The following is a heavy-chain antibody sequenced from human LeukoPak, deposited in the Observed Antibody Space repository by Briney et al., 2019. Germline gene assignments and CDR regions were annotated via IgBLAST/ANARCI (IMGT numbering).Heavy chain of an antibody. Sequence: GGSLRLSCAASGFTFSSYGMHWVRQAPGKGLGWVAFIRYDGSNKFYADSVKGRFTISRDNSKSTLYLQMNSLRAEDTAVYYCANSGGYYPTGYFDYWGQGTLVTVSS. CDR2: IRYDGSNK. CDR1: GFTFSSYG. CDR3: ANSGGYYPTGYFDY. V-gene: IGHV3-30*02. J-gene: IGHJ4*02. D-gene: IGHD3-22*01.